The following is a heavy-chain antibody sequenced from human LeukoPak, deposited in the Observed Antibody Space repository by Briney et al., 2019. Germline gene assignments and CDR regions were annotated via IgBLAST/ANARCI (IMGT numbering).Heavy chain of an antibody. CDR3: ARDTVTDVADAFDI. V-gene: IGHV1-2*02. D-gene: IGHD4-17*01. Sequence: ASVKVSYKASGYTFTGYYMHWVRQAPGQGLEWMGWINPNSGGTNYAQKFQGRVTMTRDTSISTAYMELSRLRSDDTAVYYCARDTVTDVADAFDIWGQGTMVTVSS. J-gene: IGHJ3*02. CDR1: GYTFTGYY. CDR2: INPNSGGT.